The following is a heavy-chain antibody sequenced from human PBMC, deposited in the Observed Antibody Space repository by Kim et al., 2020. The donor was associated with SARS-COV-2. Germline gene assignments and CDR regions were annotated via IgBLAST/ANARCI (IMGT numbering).Heavy chain of an antibody. CDR3: ARDFYCSGGSCSAYGMDV. J-gene: IGHJ6*02. Sequence: SETLSLTCTVSGGSISSYYWSWIRQPPGKGLEWIGYIYYSGSTNYNPSLKSRVTISVDTSKNQFSLKLSSVTAADTAVYYCARDFYCSGGSCSAYGMDVWGQGTTVTVSS. V-gene: IGHV4-59*01. CDR1: GGSISSYY. CDR2: IYYSGST. D-gene: IGHD2-15*01.